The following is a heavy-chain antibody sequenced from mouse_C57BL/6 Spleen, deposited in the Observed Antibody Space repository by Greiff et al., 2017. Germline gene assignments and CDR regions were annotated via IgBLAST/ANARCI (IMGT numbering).Heavy chain of an antibody. CDR2: IYPGSGST. CDR3: AKWDPHYCDRSSWYFHV. CDR1: GYTFTSYW. D-gene: IGHD1-1*01. Sequence: QVQLQQPGAELVKPGASVKMSCKASGYTFTSYWITWVKQRPGQGLEWIGDIYPGSGSTNYNEKFKSKATLTVDTSSSTAYLQLSSLTSEDSAVYYCAKWDPHYCDRSSWYFHVWSTLTPVTVSS. V-gene: IGHV1-55*01. J-gene: IGHJ1*03.